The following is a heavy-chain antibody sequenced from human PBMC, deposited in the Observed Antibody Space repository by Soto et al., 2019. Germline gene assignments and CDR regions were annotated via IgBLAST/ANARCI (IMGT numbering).Heavy chain of an antibody. CDR2: IYHSGST. CDR1: GGSISSGGYS. J-gene: IGHJ6*02. Sequence: QLQLQESGSGLVKPSQTLSLTCAVSGGSISSGGYSWNWIRQPPGKGLEWIGYIYHSGSTYYNPSLKSRGTISVDRSKNQFSLKVSSVTAADTAVYYCARGSMVSNYYYYYGMDVWGQGTTVTVSS. V-gene: IGHV4-30-2*01. CDR3: ARGSMVSNYYYYYGMDV. D-gene: IGHD3-10*01.